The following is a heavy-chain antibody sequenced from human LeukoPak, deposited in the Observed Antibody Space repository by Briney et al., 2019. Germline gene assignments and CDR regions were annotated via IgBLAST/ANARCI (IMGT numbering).Heavy chain of an antibody. V-gene: IGHV4-34*01. CDR1: GGSFSGYY. CDR2: INHSGST. CDR3: ARRNKYQRLLLPERYGMDV. J-gene: IGHJ6*02. Sequence: SETLSLTCAVYGGSFSGYYWSWIRQPPGKGLEWIGEINHSGSTNYNPSLKSRVTISVDTSKNQFSLKLSSVTAADTAVYYCARRNKYQRLLLPERYGMDVWGQGTTVTVSS. D-gene: IGHD2-2*01.